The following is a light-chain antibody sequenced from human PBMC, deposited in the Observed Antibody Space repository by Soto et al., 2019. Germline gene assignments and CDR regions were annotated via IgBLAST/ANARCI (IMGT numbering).Light chain of an antibody. J-gene: IGKJ1*01. CDR1: QVISTS. CDR2: AAS. Sequence: DIQLTQSPSFLSPSIVESVTITCRASQVISTSLAWYQVKPGKAPKLLIYAASTLESGVPSRFSGSGSGTEFTLTISSLQPDDFATYFCHQYDTYSFGQGTKVDIK. V-gene: IGKV1-9*01. CDR3: HQYDTYS.